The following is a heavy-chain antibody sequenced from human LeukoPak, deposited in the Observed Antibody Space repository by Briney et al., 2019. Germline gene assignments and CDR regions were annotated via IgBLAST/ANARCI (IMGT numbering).Heavy chain of an antibody. J-gene: IGHJ6*02. D-gene: IGHD5-24*01. V-gene: IGHV1-18*01. CDR1: GYTFTSYG. CDR3: AGYRDYYYGMDV. CDR2: ISAYNGNT. Sequence: ASVKVSCKASGYTFTSYGISWVRQAPGQGLEWMGWISAYNGNTNYAQKLQGRVTMTTDTSTSTAHMELRSLRSDDTAVYYCAGYRDYYYGMDVWGQGTTVTVSS.